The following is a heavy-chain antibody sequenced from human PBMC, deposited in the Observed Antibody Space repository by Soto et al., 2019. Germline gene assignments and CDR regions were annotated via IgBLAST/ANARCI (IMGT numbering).Heavy chain of an antibody. D-gene: IGHD6-13*01. CDR3: AKALYSSSWYAHVPRDY. CDR1: GFTFSSYA. V-gene: IGHV3-23*01. J-gene: IGHJ4*02. Sequence: GGSLRLSCAASGFTFSSYAMSWVRQAPGKGLEWVSAISGSGGSTYYADSVKGRFTISRDNSKNTLYLQMNSLRAEDTAVYYYAKALYSSSWYAHVPRDYWGQGTLVTVSS. CDR2: ISGSGGST.